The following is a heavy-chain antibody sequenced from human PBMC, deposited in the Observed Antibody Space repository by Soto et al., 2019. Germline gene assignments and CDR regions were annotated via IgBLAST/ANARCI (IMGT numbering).Heavy chain of an antibody. J-gene: IGHJ5*02. V-gene: IGHV1-8*01. CDR2: MNPNSGNT. CDR3: ARGSKGSSWYAYWFDP. CDR1: GYIFTSYD. D-gene: IGHD6-13*01. Sequence: QVQLVQSGAEVKKPGASVKVSCKASGYIFTSYDINWVRQATGQGLEWMGWMNPNSGNTGYAQKFQGRVTMTRYTSISTAYMELSSLRSEDTAVYYCARGSKGSSWYAYWFDPWGQGTLVTVSS.